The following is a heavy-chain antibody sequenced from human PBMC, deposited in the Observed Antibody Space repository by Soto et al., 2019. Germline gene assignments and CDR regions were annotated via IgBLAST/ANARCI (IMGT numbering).Heavy chain of an antibody. J-gene: IGHJ4*02. Sequence: SETLSLTCAVYNMTFSDYYLSWIRPPPGKGLEWIGEINHSGSTNYNPSLKSRVTISVDRSKNQFSLNLSSVTAADTAVYYCARGSYYYDSSGYYHYWGQGTLVTVSS. CDR1: NMTFSDYY. V-gene: IGHV4-34*01. CDR2: INHSGST. D-gene: IGHD3-22*01. CDR3: ARGSYYYDSSGYYHY.